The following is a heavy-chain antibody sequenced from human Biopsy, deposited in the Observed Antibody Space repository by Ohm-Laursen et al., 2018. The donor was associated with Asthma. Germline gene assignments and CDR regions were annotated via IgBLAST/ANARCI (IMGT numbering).Heavy chain of an antibody. V-gene: IGHV1-69*13. CDR1: GGTFNTYV. CDR2: INSVFGTT. CDR3: DRKAGSCISRTCYSLDF. D-gene: IGHD2-2*01. Sequence: SVKASCKSLGGTFNTYVIGWVRQAPGQGLEWMGGINSVFGTTTYPQKFQDRVTITADDSTSTVYMELSSLRSEDTAVYYCDRKAGSCISRTCYSLDFWGQGTLVTVSS. J-gene: IGHJ4*02.